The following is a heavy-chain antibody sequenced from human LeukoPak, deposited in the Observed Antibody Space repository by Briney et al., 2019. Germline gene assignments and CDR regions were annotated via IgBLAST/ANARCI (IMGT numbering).Heavy chain of an antibody. CDR1: GFTFSSYA. CDR2: ISGSGGST. Sequence: GGSLRLSCAASGFTFSSYAMSWVRQAPGKGLEGVSAISGSGGSTYYADSVKGRFTISRDNSKNTLYLQMNSLRAEDTAVYYCAELEGAAAGPDYFDYWGQGTLVTVSS. J-gene: IGHJ4*02. V-gene: IGHV3-23*01. CDR3: AELEGAAAGPDYFDY. D-gene: IGHD6-13*01.